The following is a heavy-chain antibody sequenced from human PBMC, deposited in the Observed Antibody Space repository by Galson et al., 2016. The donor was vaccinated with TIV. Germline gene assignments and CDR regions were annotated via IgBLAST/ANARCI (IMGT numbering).Heavy chain of an antibody. CDR2: IYYNGDT. CDR3: ARDMYSYDSRNYRDEFPFYYPGLDV. J-gene: IGHJ6*02. V-gene: IGHV4-30-4*08. D-gene: IGHD3-22*01. Sequence: TLSLTCTVSGGSISSGDDYWSWIRQPPGKGLEWIGYIYYNGDTYYNPSLKSRVTISVDRSKNQLSLKLNSVTAADTAVYYCARDMYSYDSRNYRDEFPFYYPGLDVWGQGTTVTVSS. CDR1: GGSISSGDDY.